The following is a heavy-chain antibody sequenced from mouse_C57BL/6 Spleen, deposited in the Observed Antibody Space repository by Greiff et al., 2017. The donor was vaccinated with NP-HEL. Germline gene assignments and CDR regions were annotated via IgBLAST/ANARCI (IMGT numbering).Heavy chain of an antibody. D-gene: IGHD2-14*01. CDR3: ARAYRRTDFDY. CDR2: IDPSDSYT. Sequence: VQLQQPGAELVMPGASVKLSCKASGYTFTSYWMHWVKQRPGQGLEWIGEIDPSDSYTNYNQKFKGKSTLTVDKSSSTAYMQLSSLTSEDSAVYYCARAYRRTDFDYWGQGTTLTVSS. V-gene: IGHV1-69*01. J-gene: IGHJ2*01. CDR1: GYTFTSYW.